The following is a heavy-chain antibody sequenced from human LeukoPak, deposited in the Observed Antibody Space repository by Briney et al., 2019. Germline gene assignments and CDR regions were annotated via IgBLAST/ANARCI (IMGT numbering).Heavy chain of an antibody. D-gene: IGHD2-8*01. CDR1: GYTFTSYG. CDR3: ARFANSGYCTNGVCYGDFDY. Sequence: ASVTVSCKASGYTFTSYGISWVRQAPGQGLEWMGWISAYNGNTNYAQKLQGRVTMTTDTSTSTAYMELRSLRSDDTAVYYCARFANSGYCTNGVCYGDFDYWGQGTLVTVSS. J-gene: IGHJ4*02. CDR2: ISAYNGNT. V-gene: IGHV1-18*01.